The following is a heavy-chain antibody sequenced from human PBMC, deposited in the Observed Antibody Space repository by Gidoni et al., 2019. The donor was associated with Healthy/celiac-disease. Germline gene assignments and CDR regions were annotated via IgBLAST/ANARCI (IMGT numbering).Heavy chain of an antibody. CDR1: GFTFNSYA. CDR2: ISGSGGTT. V-gene: IGHV3-23*01. D-gene: IGHD3-22*01. J-gene: IGHJ4*02. CDR3: AKDRRDENSGYWPKAFDY. Sequence: EVHLLESGGGLVQPGGSLRLSCAASGFTFNSYAMTWVRQGPGKGLEWVSVISGSGGTTYYADSVKGRFTISRDNSKNTLYLQMNSLRAEDRAVYYCAKDRRDENSGYWPKAFDYWGRGTLVTVSS.